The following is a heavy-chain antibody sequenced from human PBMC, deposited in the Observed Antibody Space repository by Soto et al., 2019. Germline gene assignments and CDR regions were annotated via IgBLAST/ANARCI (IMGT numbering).Heavy chain of an antibody. V-gene: IGHV3-21*01. CDR3: ARDSTPSYSSSSRWFDP. CDR2: ISSSSSYI. J-gene: IGHJ5*02. CDR1: GFTFSSYS. Sequence: PGGSLRLSCAASGFTFSSYSMNWVRQAPGKGLEWVSSISSSSSYIYYADSVKGRFTISRDNAKNSLYLQMNSLRAEDTAVYYCARDSTPSYSSSSRWFDPWGQGTLVTVPQ. D-gene: IGHD6-6*01.